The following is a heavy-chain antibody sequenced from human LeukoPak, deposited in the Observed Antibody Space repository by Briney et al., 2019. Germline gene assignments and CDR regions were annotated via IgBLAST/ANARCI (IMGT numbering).Heavy chain of an antibody. CDR3: ARAPSEIGGYYPEYFRH. Sequence: GGSLRLSCAASGFTFSTFWMHWVRQAPGKGLVWVSRIKSDGSTNYADSVKGRFTISRDNAKNTVSLQMNSLRPEDTGVYYCARAPSEIGGYYPEYFRHWGQGTLVTVSS. J-gene: IGHJ1*01. CDR1: GFTFSTFW. CDR2: IKSDGST. V-gene: IGHV3-74*01. D-gene: IGHD3-22*01.